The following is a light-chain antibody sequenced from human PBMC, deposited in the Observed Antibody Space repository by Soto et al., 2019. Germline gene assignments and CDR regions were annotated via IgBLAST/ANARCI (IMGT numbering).Light chain of an antibody. CDR2: DAS. CDR1: QGISSA. V-gene: IGKV1D-13*01. Sequence: AIQLTQSPSSLSASVGDRVTITCRASQGISSALAWYQQKPGKAPKLLIYDASSLESGVPSRFSGSGSGTDFTLTISSLQPEYFATYYCQQFNNYPHSGFTCGPGTKVDIK. CDR3: QQFNNYPHSGFT. J-gene: IGKJ3*01.